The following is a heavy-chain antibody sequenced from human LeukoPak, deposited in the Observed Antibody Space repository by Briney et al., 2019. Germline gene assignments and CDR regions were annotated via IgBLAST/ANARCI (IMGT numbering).Heavy chain of an antibody. CDR1: GGTFSGYA. CDR2: IIPIFGTA. J-gene: IGHJ5*02. Sequence: SVKVSCKASGGTFSGYAISWVRQAPGQGLEWMGGIIPIFGTANCAQKFQGRVTITTDESTSTAYMELSSLRSEDTAVYYCASSPYYYGSGSSNWFDPWGQGTLVTVSS. CDR3: ASSPYYYGSGSSNWFDP. V-gene: IGHV1-69*05. D-gene: IGHD3-10*01.